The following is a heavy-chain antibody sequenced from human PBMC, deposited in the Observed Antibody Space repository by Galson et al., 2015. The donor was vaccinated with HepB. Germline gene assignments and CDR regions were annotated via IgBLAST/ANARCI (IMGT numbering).Heavy chain of an antibody. J-gene: IGHJ4*02. CDR2: ITTNNGNT. V-gene: IGHV1-18*01. CDR1: GYSFSKYG. Sequence: SVKVSCKASGYSFSKYGIGWVRQAPGQGLEWMGWITTNNGNTNYAQKFRGRVIMTTDTSTSTAYMELRSLRSDDTAVYYCARVDYGDYLHRFWGQGTLVTVSS. CDR3: ARVDYGDYLHRF. D-gene: IGHD4-17*01.